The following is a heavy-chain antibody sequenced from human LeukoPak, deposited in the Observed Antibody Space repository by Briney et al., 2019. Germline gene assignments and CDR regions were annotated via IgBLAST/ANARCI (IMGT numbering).Heavy chain of an antibody. CDR3: ARDRVYGDAPEDYYYYYGMDV. Sequence: GGSLRLSCAASGFTVSSNYMSWVRQAPGKGLEWVSVIYSGGSTYYADSVKGRFTISRDNSKNTLYLQINSLRAEDTAVYYCARDRVYGDAPEDYYYYYGMDVWGQGTTVTVSS. D-gene: IGHD4-17*01. CDR2: IYSGGST. V-gene: IGHV3-66*01. J-gene: IGHJ6*02. CDR1: GFTVSSNY.